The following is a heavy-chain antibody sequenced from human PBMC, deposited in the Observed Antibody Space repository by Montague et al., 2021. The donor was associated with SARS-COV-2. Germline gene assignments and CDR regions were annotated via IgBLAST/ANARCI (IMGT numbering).Heavy chain of an antibody. Sequence: SGSTNYNPSLHSRFIISVDRSKIQFSLKLNSVTAADTAIYYCESLPYDNSYGMDVGGQGTTVTASS. V-gene: IGHV4-59*01. D-gene: IGHD3-9*01. CDR3: ESLPYDNSYGMDV. J-gene: IGHJ6*01. CDR2: SGST.